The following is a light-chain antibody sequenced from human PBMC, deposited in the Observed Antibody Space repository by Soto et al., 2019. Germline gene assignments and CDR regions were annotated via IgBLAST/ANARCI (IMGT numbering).Light chain of an antibody. J-gene: IGKJ5*01. V-gene: IGKV1-27*01. CDR2: AAS. CDR3: QKYNSAPRIT. CDR1: QGISNY. Sequence: DIQMTQSPSSLSASVGDRVTITCRASQGISNYLAWYQQKPGKVPKLLIYAASNLQSGVPSRFSRSGSGTDFTLTISSLQPEDVATYYCQKYNSAPRITFGQGTRLEIK.